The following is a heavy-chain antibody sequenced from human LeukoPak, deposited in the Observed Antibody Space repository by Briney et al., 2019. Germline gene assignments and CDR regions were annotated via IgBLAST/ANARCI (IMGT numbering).Heavy chain of an antibody. CDR1: GFTFSNYG. J-gene: IGHJ4*02. Sequence: GGSLRLSCAASGFTFSNYGVRWVRQAPGKGLEWVSSLGGSGDSPYYADSVKGRFTIYRDNSENTLYLQMNSLRAEDTAVYYCAKDQSGSYLSFDYWGEGTLVTVSS. CDR2: LGGSGDSP. CDR3: AKDQSGSYLSFDY. D-gene: IGHD1-26*01. V-gene: IGHV3-23*01.